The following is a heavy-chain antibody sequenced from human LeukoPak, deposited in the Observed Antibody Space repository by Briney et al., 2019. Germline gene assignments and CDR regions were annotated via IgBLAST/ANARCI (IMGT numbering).Heavy chain of an antibody. Sequence: PGGSLRLSCAASGFAFSAYSMNWVRQAPGKGLEWVSSISSSSTYIYYADSVRGRFTISRDNSKNTLFLQMNSLRAEDTAVYYCAREIFNGFDIWGQGTMVTVSS. J-gene: IGHJ3*02. CDR1: GFAFSAYS. V-gene: IGHV3-21*01. CDR2: ISSSSTYI. CDR3: AREIFNGFDI.